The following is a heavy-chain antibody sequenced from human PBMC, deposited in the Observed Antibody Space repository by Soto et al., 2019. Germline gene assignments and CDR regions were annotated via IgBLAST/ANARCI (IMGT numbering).Heavy chain of an antibody. D-gene: IGHD2-15*01. J-gene: IGHJ4*02. Sequence: QVQLQESGPGLVKPSQTLSLTCTVSGGSISSGDYYWSWIRQPPGKGLEWIGYIYYSGSTYYNPSLKSRVTISVDTSKNQFSLKLSSVTAADTAVYYCARVLKDCSGGSCYSGIGYWGQGTLVTVSS. CDR2: IYYSGST. CDR3: ARVLKDCSGGSCYSGIGY. CDR1: GGSISSGDYY. V-gene: IGHV4-30-4*01.